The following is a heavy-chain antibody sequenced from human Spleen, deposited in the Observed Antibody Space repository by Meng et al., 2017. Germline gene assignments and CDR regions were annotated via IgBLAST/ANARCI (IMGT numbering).Heavy chain of an antibody. CDR2: IYYSGST. D-gene: IGHD4-11*01. J-gene: IGHJ4*02. CDR1: GGSITSSPYY. V-gene: IGHV4-39*07. CDR3: ARQYPIDV. Sequence: SETLSLTCTVSGGSITSSPYYWGWIRQPPGKGLEWIGSIYYSGSTYYNPSLKSRVTMSVDTSKNQISLKLTSVTAADTAVYYCARQYPIDVWGQGTLVTVSS.